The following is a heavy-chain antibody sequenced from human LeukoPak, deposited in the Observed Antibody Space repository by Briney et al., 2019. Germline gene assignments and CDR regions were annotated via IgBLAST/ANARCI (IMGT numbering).Heavy chain of an antibody. D-gene: IGHD3-10*01. Sequence: SETLSLTCTVSGGSISSYYWSWIRQPPGRGLEWIGYIYYSGSTNYNPSLKSRVTISVDTSKNQFSLKLSSVTAADTAVYYCARAITSLRGVTFFDYWGQGTLVTVSS. CDR3: ARAITSLRGVTFFDY. J-gene: IGHJ4*02. CDR2: IYYSGST. CDR1: GGSISSYY. V-gene: IGHV4-59*01.